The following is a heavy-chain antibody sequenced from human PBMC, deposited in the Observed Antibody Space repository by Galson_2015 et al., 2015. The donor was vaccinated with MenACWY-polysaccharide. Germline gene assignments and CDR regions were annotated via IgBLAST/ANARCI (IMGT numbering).Heavy chain of an antibody. J-gene: IGHJ4*02. CDR2: ISGSGGST. CDR1: GFTFSSYA. Sequence: SLRLSCAASGFTFSSYAMSWVRQAPGKGLEWVSAISGSGGSTYYADSVKGRFTISRDNSKNTLYLQMNSPRAEDTAVYYCAKANGVVVPAAIEYWGQGTLVTVSS. CDR3: AKANGVVVPAAIEY. V-gene: IGHV3-23*01. D-gene: IGHD2-2*02.